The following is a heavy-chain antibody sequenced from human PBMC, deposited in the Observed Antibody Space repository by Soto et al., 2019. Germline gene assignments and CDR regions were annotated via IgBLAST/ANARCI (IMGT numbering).Heavy chain of an antibody. D-gene: IGHD1-7*01. CDR3: ARVGTTGPLF. J-gene: IGHJ4*02. V-gene: IGHV3-48*02. Sequence: EVQLVESGGGLVQPGGSLRLSCVASGFSFSSYSMNWVRQAPGKGLEWVSYISSSSSTIYYADSVRGRFTISRDNAKNSLYLQMNSLSDEDTAVYYCARVGTTGPLFWGQGTLDTVSS. CDR2: ISSSSSTI. CDR1: GFSFSSYS.